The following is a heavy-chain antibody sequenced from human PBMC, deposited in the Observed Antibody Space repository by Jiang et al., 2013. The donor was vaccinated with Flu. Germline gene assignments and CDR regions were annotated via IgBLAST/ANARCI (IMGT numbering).Heavy chain of an antibody. V-gene: IGHV6-1*01. Sequence: QTLSLTCAISGDSVSSNSAAWNWIRQSPSRGLEWLGRTYYRSKWYNDYAVSVKSRITINPDTSKNQFSLQLNSVTPEDTAVYYCARVSETNSYGIHFDYVGPREPWSPSP. CDR2: TYYRSKWYN. CDR1: GDSVSSNSAA. J-gene: IGHJ4*02. D-gene: IGHD5-18*01. CDR3: ARVSETNSYGIHFDY.